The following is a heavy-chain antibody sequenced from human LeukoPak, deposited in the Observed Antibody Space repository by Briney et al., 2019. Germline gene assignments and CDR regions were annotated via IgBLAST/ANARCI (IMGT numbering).Heavy chain of an antibody. V-gene: IGHV3-21*01. CDR1: GFTFSDYI. CDR2: ISRTSSSM. J-gene: IGHJ5*01. CDR3: AGKVGAVVVTHAYRFYA. D-gene: IGHD2-15*01. Sequence: RGSLRLSCAASGFTFSDYIMNWVRQAPGKGLEWVSSISRTSSSMYYADSVKGRFTISRDNAKNALYLQMKSLRSADKTVDYCAGKVGAVVVTHAYRFYAQGDGTLVSVSS.